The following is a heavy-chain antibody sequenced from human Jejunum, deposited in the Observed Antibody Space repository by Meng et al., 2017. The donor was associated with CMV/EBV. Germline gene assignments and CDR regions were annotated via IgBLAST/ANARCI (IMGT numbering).Heavy chain of an antibody. CDR3: ARMSGAYVNYFDF. V-gene: IGHV3-21*01. J-gene: IGHJ4*01. D-gene: IGHD1-26*01. CDR2: ISGSNSYI. Sequence: SGVTFSSSVMNWVRQAPGKGLEWVASISGSNSYIHYADSVKGRFSISRDNAKNSLSLQMTSLRAEDTAVYYCARMSGAYVNYFDFWGLGTLVTVSS. CDR1: GVTFSSSV.